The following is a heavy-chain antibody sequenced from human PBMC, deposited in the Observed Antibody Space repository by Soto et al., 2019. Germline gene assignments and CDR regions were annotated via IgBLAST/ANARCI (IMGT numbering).Heavy chain of an antibody. D-gene: IGHD1-1*01. V-gene: IGHV1-2*02. Sequence: QVQLVQSEAEVRQPGASVKVSCTASGYTFTGYYLHWLRQAPGQGLAWRGWINPTSGGTRYAQKLQGRVTLTRDTSNRTAYMEVTCLKFDDTAVYFWARGFGRNMWNKERNHFELWGQGTLVTVS. CDR2: INPTSGGT. J-gene: IGHJ3*01. CDR3: ARGFGRNMWNKERNHFEL. CDR1: GYTFTGYY.